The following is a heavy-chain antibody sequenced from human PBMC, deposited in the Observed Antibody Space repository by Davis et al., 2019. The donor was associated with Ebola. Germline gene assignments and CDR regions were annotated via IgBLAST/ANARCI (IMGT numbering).Heavy chain of an antibody. CDR3: AKDLFWWSASDV. CDR1: GFTFANAW. V-gene: IGHV3-23*01. D-gene: IGHD2-8*02. J-gene: IGHJ6*02. CDR2: IGSDGAR. Sequence: GESLKISCAASGFTFANAWMGWVRQAPGKGLEWVSGIGSDGARHYADSVKGRFTISRDDSKNTLYLQMNSLRGKDTAVYYCAKDLFWWSASDVWGQGTTVTVS.